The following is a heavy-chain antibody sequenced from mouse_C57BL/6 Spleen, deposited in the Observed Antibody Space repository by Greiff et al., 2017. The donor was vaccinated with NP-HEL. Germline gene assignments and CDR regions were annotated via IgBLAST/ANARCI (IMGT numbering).Heavy chain of an antibody. CDR2: ISSGSSTI. CDR3: ARDYYYGSSLYYFDY. V-gene: IGHV5-17*01. Sequence: EVKLVESGGGLVKPGGSLTLSCAASGFTFSDYGMHWVRQAPEKGLEWVAYISSGSSTIYYADTVKGRFTISRDNAKNTLFLQMTSLRSEDTAMYYCARDYYYGSSLYYFDYWGQGTTLTVSS. CDR1: GFTFSDYG. J-gene: IGHJ2*01. D-gene: IGHD1-1*01.